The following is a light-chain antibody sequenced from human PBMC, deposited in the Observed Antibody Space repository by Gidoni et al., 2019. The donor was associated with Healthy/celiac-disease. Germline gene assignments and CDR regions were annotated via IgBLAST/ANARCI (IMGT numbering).Light chain of an antibody. CDR2: GAA. Sequence: EIAMTQSLATLSVSPGERATLSCRASQSVSSNLAWYQQKPGQAPRLLIYGAATRATGSPARFRGSGGGTEFTLTISSRQAEEVAVDYCQQENNWPPWTFGQGTKVEIK. J-gene: IGKJ1*01. CDR1: QSVSSN. CDR3: QQENNWPPWT. V-gene: IGKV3-15*01.